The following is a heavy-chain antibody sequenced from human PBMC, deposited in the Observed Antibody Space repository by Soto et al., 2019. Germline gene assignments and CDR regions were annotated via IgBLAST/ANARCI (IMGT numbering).Heavy chain of an antibody. CDR3: AREITIFGSADAFDI. V-gene: IGHV3-7*01. J-gene: IGHJ3*02. CDR2: IKQDGSEK. D-gene: IGHD3-3*01. CDR1: GFTFSSYW. Sequence: PGGSLRLSCAASGFTFSSYWMSWVRQAPGKVLEWVANIKQDGSEKYYVDSVKGRFTISRDNAKNSLYLQMNSLRAEDTAVYYCAREITIFGSADAFDIWGQGTMVTVSS.